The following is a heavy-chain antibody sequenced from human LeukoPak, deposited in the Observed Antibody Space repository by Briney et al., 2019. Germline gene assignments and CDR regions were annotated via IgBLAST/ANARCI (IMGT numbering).Heavy chain of an antibody. CDR3: ARCRSPNSSGWYYFDY. D-gene: IGHD6-19*01. J-gene: IGHJ4*02. CDR1: GYTFTSYG. CDR2: ISAYNGNT. Sequence: ASVKVSCKASGYTFTSYGTSWVRQAPGQGLEWMGWISAYNGNTNYAQKLQGRVTMTTDTSTSTAYMELRSLRSDDTAVYYCARCRSPNSSGWYYFDYWGQGTLVTVSS. V-gene: IGHV1-18*01.